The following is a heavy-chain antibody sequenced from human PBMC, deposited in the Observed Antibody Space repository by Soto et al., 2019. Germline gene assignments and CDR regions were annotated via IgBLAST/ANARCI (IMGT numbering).Heavy chain of an antibody. CDR2: ISYDGSNK. D-gene: IGHD6-13*01. V-gene: IGHV3-30-3*01. CDR3: AREGMVEQQLVPESGKYFDY. Sequence: GGSLRLSCAASGFTFSSYAMHWVRQAPGKGLEWVAVISYDGSNKYYADSVKGRFTISRDNSKNTLYLQMNSLRAEDTAVYYCAREGMVEQQLVPESGKYFDYWGQGTLVTVSS. J-gene: IGHJ4*02. CDR1: GFTFSSYA.